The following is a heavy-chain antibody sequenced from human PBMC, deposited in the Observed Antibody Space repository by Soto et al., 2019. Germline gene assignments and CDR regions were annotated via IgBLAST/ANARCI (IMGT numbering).Heavy chain of an antibody. Sequence: QVQLVQSGAEEKKPGSSVKVSCKVSGGTFSSYAISRVRQAPGQGLEWMGGNLANSGTANYAKKFQGRLTITADECTSTAYMELSSLRSEDTGVYYCALRWESLVGATVDYWGQGTLVTVSS. CDR3: ALRWESLVGATVDY. CDR2: NLANSGTA. CDR1: GGTFSSYA. D-gene: IGHD1-26*01. J-gene: IGHJ4*02. V-gene: IGHV1-69*12.